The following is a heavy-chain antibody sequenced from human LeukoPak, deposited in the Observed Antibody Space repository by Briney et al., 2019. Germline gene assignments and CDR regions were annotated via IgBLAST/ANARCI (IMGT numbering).Heavy chain of an antibody. CDR2: TSYDGSNK. V-gene: IGHV3-30-3*01. J-gene: IGHJ4*02. Sequence: GGSLRLSCAASGFTFSSYAMHWVRQAPGKGLEWVAVTSYDGSNKYYADSVKGRFTISRDNSKNTLYLQMNSLRAEDTAVYYCARVLGYCSGGSCYQGGYFDYWGQGTLVTVSS. CDR3: ARVLGYCSGGSCYQGGYFDY. CDR1: GFTFSSYA. D-gene: IGHD2-15*01.